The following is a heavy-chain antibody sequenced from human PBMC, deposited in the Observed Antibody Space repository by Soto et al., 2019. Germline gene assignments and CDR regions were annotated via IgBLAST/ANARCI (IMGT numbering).Heavy chain of an antibody. CDR1: GFTFSTYG. V-gene: IGHV3-33*01. D-gene: IGHD3-10*01. J-gene: IGHJ6*02. CDR2: IWYDGSNK. Sequence: QVQLVESGGGVVQPGRSLRLSCAASGFTFSTYGMNWVRQTPGKGLEWVAVIWYDGSNKYYEDSVKGRFTIYRDNSKNTLYLQMNSLRAEDTAVYYCARPSRRSGRSYYYYGMDVWGQGTTVTVSS. CDR3: ARPSRRSGRSYYYYGMDV.